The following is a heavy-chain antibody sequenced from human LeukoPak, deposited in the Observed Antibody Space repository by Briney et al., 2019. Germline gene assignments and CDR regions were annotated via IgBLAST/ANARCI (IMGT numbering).Heavy chain of an antibody. CDR1: GFTFSSYS. CDR2: ISSSSTTI. V-gene: IGHV3-48*04. D-gene: IGHD1-7*01. J-gene: IGHJ4*02. Sequence: TGGSLRLSCAASGFTFSSYSMNWVRQAPGKGLEWVSYISSSSTTIYYADSVKDRFTISRDNAKNSLFLQMNSLRSEDTAVYYCAREPHGNYRTPGDYWGQGTLVTVPS. CDR3: AREPHGNYRTPGDY.